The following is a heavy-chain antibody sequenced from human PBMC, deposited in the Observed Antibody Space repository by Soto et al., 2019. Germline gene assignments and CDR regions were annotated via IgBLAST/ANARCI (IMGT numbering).Heavy chain of an antibody. CDR1: GYTFTGYY. CDR3: ARVEPPICTNGVCPLDY. CDR2: INPNSGGT. D-gene: IGHD2-8*01. V-gene: IGHV1-2*02. J-gene: IGHJ4*02. Sequence: QVQLVQSGAEVKKPGASVKVSCKASGYTFTGYYMHWVRQAPGQGLEWMGWINPNSGGTNYAQKFQGRVTMTRDTSISTAYMELSRLRSDDTAVYYCARVEPPICTNGVCPLDYWGQGTLVTVSS.